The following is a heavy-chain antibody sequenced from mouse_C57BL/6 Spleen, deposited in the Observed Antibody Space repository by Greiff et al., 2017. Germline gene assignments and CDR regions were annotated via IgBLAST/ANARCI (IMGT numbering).Heavy chain of an antibody. D-gene: IGHD1-1*01. CDR3: ARALYYYGSSLGFDY. V-gene: IGHV1-64*01. Sequence: VQLQQPGAELVKPGASVKLSCKASGYTFTSYWMHWVKQRPGQGLEWIGMIHPNSGSTKYNEKFKSKATLTVDKSSSTAYMQLSSLTSEDSAVYYCARALYYYGSSLGFDYWGQGTTLTVSS. J-gene: IGHJ2*01. CDR1: GYTFTSYW. CDR2: IHPNSGST.